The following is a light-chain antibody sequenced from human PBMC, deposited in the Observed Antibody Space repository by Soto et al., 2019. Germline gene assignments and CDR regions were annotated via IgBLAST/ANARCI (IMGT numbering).Light chain of an antibody. Sequence: DIQMTQSPSSLSASVGDRVTIACRASQTIGINLNWYQQRPGKAPKLLIYAASSLQSGVPLRFSGSGSGTDFTLTISTLQPEDFATYSGQQNSSVPRTFGQGTKVEIK. V-gene: IGKV1-39*01. CDR3: QQNSSVPRT. CDR1: QTIGIN. J-gene: IGKJ1*01. CDR2: AAS.